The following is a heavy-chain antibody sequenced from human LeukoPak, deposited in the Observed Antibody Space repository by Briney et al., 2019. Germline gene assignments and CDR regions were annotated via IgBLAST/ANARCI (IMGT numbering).Heavy chain of an antibody. J-gene: IGHJ4*02. V-gene: IGHV1-2*04. CDR1: GYTFTGYY. CDR2: INPNSGGT. Sequence: ASVKVSCKASGYTFTGYYMHWVRQAPGQGLEWMGWINPNSGGTNYAQKFQGWVTMTRDTSISTAYMELSRLRSEDTAVYYCARDQYGSTVTTFDYWGQGTLVTVSS. CDR3: ARDQYGSTVTTFDY. D-gene: IGHD4-17*01.